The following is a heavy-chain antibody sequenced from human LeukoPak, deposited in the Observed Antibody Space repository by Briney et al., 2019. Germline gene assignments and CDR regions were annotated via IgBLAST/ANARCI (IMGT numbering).Heavy chain of an antibody. V-gene: IGHV3-74*01. CDR3: AREWGNSVLPLDY. CDR2: INGDSSIT. J-gene: IGHJ4*02. D-gene: IGHD3-16*01. CDR1: GFTFSSYW. Sequence: GGSLRLSCAASGFTFSSYWMHWVRQGPGIGLVWVSRINGDSSITNYADSVKGRFTISRDNAKNTLDLQMDSLRAEDTAVYYCAREWGNSVLPLDYWGQGTLDTVSP.